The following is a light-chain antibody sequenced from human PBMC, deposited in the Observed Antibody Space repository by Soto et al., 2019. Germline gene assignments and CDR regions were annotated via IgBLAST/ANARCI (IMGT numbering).Light chain of an antibody. CDR2: DTS. J-gene: IGKJ2*01. CDR3: HQYGVSSGT. Sequence: EIVLTQSPGTLSLSPGERATLSCRASQSVSASYLAWYQQKPGQAPRLLIYDTSTRATGIPDRFSGSGSGTDFTLTISSLEPEDFAVYYCHQYGVSSGTFGQGTNLEIK. V-gene: IGKV3-20*01. CDR1: QSVSASY.